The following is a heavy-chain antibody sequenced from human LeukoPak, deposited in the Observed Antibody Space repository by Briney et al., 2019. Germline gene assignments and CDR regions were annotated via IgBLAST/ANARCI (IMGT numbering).Heavy chain of an antibody. CDR2: ISYDGSDK. D-gene: IGHD6-13*01. Sequence: GGSLRLSCAASGFTFSRYGMHWVRQAPGKGLEWVAVISYDGSDKYYADSVKGRFTISRDNSKNTLYLQMNSLGAGDTAIYYCAKEETEYTSSSLGYWGQGTLVTVSS. CDR3: AKEETEYTSSSLGY. V-gene: IGHV3-30*18. J-gene: IGHJ4*02. CDR1: GFTFSRYG.